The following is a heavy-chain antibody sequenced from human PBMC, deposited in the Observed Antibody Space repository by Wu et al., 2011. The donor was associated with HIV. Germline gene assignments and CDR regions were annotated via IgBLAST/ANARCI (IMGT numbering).Heavy chain of an antibody. J-gene: IGHJ3*02. Sequence: QVQLVQSGAEVKKPGASVKVSCKASGYTFTGYYMYWVRQAPGQGLEWLGWINGYNGNSRYRQNFQDRVSMSTDSATTTAYMELRSLRSDDTAVYYCASVRCHVDHCYFPLLGTAFDIWGQGTMVTVSS. CDR3: ASVRCHVDHCYFPLLGTAFDI. CDR2: INGYNGNS. D-gene: IGHD2-15*01. CDR1: GYTFTGYY. V-gene: IGHV1-18*04.